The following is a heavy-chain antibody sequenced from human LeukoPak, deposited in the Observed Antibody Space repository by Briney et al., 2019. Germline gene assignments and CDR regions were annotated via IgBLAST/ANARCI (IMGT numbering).Heavy chain of an antibody. J-gene: IGHJ3*02. D-gene: IGHD1-26*01. CDR2: IIPIFGTA. CDR3: AREGIVGATDAFDI. Sequence: ASVKVSCKASGGTFSSYAISWVRQAPGQGLEWMGGIIPIFGTANYAQKFQGRVTITTDESTSTAYMDLSSLRSEDTAVYYCAREGIVGATDAFDIWGQGTMVTVSS. V-gene: IGHV1-69*05. CDR1: GGTFSSYA.